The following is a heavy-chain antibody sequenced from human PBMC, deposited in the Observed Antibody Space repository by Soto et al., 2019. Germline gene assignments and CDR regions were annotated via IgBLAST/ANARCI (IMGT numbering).Heavy chain of an antibody. Sequence: QVQLVQSGAEVKKPGSSVKVSCKASGGTFSSYAISWVRQAPGQGLEWMGGIIPIFGTANYAQKFQGRVTVYAGESKSTAYMELSSLRSEDTAVYYCARDKLGYCTNGVCYGGYYYGMDVWGQGTTVTVSS. V-gene: IGHV1-69*01. CDR2: IIPIFGTA. D-gene: IGHD2-8*01. J-gene: IGHJ6*02. CDR1: GGTFSSYA. CDR3: ARDKLGYCTNGVCYGGYYYGMDV.